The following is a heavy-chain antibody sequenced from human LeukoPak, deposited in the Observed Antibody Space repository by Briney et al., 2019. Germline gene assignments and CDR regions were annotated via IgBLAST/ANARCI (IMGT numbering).Heavy chain of an antibody. CDR2: IDRDGSRI. Sequence: GGSLRLSCAVSGFTFSSYWMHWVRQAPGKGLVWVSRIDRDGSRINYADSVKGRFTISRDNSKNTLFLQMNSLRAEDAAVYYCVRGNDYGGPHYWGQGTLVTVSS. D-gene: IGHD4-23*01. CDR1: GFTFSSYW. J-gene: IGHJ4*02. V-gene: IGHV3-74*01. CDR3: VRGNDYGGPHY.